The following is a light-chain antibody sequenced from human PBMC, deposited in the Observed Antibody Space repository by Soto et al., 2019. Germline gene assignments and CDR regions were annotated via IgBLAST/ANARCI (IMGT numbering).Light chain of an antibody. Sequence: DIPRTQSPSTLSGSVGDRVTITCRASQSISSWLAWYQQKPGKAPKLLIYDASSLESGVPSRFSGSGSGTEFTLTSSSLQPDDFATYYCQQYNSYSPTFGQGTKVDIK. J-gene: IGKJ1*01. V-gene: IGKV1-5*01. CDR1: QSISSW. CDR3: QQYNSYSPT. CDR2: DAS.